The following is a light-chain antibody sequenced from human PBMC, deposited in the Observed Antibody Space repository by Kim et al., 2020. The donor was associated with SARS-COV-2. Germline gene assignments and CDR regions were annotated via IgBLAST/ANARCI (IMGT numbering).Light chain of an antibody. CDR2: SNN. J-gene: IGLJ2*01. CDR3: AAWDDSLNGVV. CDR1: SSNIGSNY. Sequence: GQRVTISCSGSSSNIGSNYVYWYQQLPGTAPKLLIYSNNQRPSGVPDRFSGSKSGTSASLAISGLQSEDEADYCCAAWDDSLNGVVFGGGTQLTVL. V-gene: IGLV1-44*01.